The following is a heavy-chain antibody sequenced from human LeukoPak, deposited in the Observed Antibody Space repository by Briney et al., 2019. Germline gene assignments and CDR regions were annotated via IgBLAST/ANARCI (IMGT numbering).Heavy chain of an antibody. CDR3: AELGITMIGGV. D-gene: IGHD3-10*02. J-gene: IGHJ6*04. CDR2: ISSSHSYI. V-gene: IGHV3-21*06. CDR1: GFTFSSYS. Sequence: GGSLRLSCAASGFTFSSYSMNWVRQAPGKGLEWVSSISSSHSYIKYADSVKGRFTISRDNAKNSLYLQMNSLRAEDTAVYYCAELGITMIGGVWGKGTTVTISS.